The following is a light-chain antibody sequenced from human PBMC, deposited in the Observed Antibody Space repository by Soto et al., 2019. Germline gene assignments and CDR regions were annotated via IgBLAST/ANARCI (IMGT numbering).Light chain of an antibody. Sequence: IQLTQSPSSLSASVGDRVTITCRASRGISSYLAWYQQKPGQAPKLLIYLASTLQSGVPSRFSGSGSGTDFSLTIRSLQPADVGTYYCQYLNSHPLSFGGGTQVEIK. CDR1: RGISSY. CDR3: QYLNSHPLS. CDR2: LAS. V-gene: IGKV1-9*01. J-gene: IGKJ4*01.